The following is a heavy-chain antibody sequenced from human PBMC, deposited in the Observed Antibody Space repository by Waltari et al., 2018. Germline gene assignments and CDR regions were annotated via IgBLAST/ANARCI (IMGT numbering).Heavy chain of an antibody. CDR2: VSYSGCT. J-gene: IGHJ5*02. Sequence: QLQLQESGPGLVKPSETLSLTCTDSGGSISSGSYYWGWIRQPTRKGLESIGYVSYSGCTSENLPLKSGVTMSVDTSMDRYSLSLRAVASADTAVYYCARYYGNGEAWLDPWGQGTLVTFFS. V-gene: IGHV4-39*07. D-gene: IGHD3-3*01. CDR1: GGSISSGSYY. CDR3: ARYYGNGEAWLDP.